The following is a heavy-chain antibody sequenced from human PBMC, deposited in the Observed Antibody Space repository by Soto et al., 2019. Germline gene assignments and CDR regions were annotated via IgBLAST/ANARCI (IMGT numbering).Heavy chain of an antibody. V-gene: IGHV4-59*01. D-gene: IGHD6-13*01. J-gene: IGHJ5*02. CDR2: IYYSGST. CDR3: ARVKRSSWYRWFDP. Sequence: SETLSLTCTVSGGSISSYYWSWIRQPPGKGLEWIGYIYYSGSTNYNPSLKSRVTISVDTSKNQFSLKLSSVTAADTAVYYCARVKRSSWYRWFDPWGQGTLVTVSS. CDR1: GGSISSYY.